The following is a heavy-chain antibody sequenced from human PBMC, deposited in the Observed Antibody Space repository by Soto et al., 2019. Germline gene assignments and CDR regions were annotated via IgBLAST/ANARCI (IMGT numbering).Heavy chain of an antibody. CDR2: IYYSGNT. D-gene: IGHD5-18*01. CDR1: GGSIRSGGYY. V-gene: IGHV4-31*03. CDR3: ARDRLMATAGTARHYFGLDV. J-gene: IGHJ6*02. Sequence: SETLSLTCTVSGGSIRSGGYYWSWVRQNPRRGLEWIGNIYYSGNTYYNPSLKSRLTISVDTSKNQFSLNLSSVTAADAAVYYCARDRLMATAGTARHYFGLDVWGQGTTVTVSS.